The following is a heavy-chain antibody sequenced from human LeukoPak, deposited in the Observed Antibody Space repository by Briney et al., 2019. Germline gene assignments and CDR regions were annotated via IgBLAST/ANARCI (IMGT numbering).Heavy chain of an antibody. J-gene: IGHJ4*02. Sequence: GGSLRLSCAASGFTFSSYAMSWVRQAPGKGLEWVSVISGSGGNTYYADSVKGRFTISRDNSKNTLHLQMNSLRAEDTALYYCAREASILDYWGQGTLVTVSS. CDR2: ISGSGGNT. V-gene: IGHV3-23*01. CDR1: GFTFSSYA. CDR3: AREASILDY.